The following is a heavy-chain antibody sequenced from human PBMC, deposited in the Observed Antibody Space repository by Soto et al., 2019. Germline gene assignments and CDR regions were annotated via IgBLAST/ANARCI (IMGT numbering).Heavy chain of an antibody. J-gene: IGHJ4*02. CDR1: GYTFSSYD. D-gene: IGHD2-15*01. V-gene: IGHV1-8*01. Sequence: QVQLVQSGAEVKKPGASVKVSCKASGYTFSSYDINWVRQATGQGLEWMGWLNPNSGDTGYAQKFQGRVTLTRTTSITPASIQLTRPTSDDTALYYCATSGGSSYLYWGQGTLVTVSS. CDR2: LNPNSGDT. CDR3: ATSGGSSYLY.